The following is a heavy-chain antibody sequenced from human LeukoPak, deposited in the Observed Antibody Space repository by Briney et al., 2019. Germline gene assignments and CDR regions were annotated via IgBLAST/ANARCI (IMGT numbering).Heavy chain of an antibody. CDR3: ARDPSNTSGYYVYHDY. J-gene: IGHJ4*02. Sequence: GASVKVSCKASGYTFNKYGMSWVRQAPGQGLEWMGWISCYNGDTRYAQKFQGGVTMTTDTSTSTVHMELRSLRSDDTAVYYCARDPSNTSGYYVYHDYWGQGALVTVSS. D-gene: IGHD2-2*01. CDR1: GYTFNKYG. CDR2: ISCYNGDT. V-gene: IGHV1-18*01.